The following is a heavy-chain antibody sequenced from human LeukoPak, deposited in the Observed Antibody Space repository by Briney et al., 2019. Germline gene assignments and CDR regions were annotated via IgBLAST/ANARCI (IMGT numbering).Heavy chain of an antibody. V-gene: IGHV4-4*02. CDR1: GGSISSSNW. CDR2: VYHSGST. Sequence: SETLSLTCAVSGGSISSSNWWSWVRQPPGKGLEWIGEVYHSGSTNYNPSLKSRVTISVDKSKNQFSLKLNSVTAADTAVYYCASKGYSSRLDGYYFDYWGQGTLVTVSS. CDR3: ASKGYSSRLDGYYFDY. D-gene: IGHD6-19*01. J-gene: IGHJ4*02.